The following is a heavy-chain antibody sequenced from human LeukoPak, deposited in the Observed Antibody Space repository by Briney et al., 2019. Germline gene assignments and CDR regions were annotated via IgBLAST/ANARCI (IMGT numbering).Heavy chain of an antibody. V-gene: IGHV3-30*18. CDR3: AKDKDFWSGYYRGLPYYYGMDV. J-gene: IGHJ6*02. CDR1: GFTFSSYG. D-gene: IGHD3-3*01. Sequence: PGGSLRLSCAASGFTFSSYGMHWVRQAPGXGLEWVAVISYDGSNKYYADSVKGRFTISRDNAKNTLFVQMNSLRAEDTAVYYCAKDKDFWSGYYRGLPYYYGMDVWGQGTTVTVSS. CDR2: ISYDGSNK.